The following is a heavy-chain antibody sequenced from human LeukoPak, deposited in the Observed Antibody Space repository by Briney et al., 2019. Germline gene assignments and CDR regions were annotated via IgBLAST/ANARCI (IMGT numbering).Heavy chain of an antibody. Sequence: ASVKVSCKASGYTFTGYYMHWVRQAPGQGLEWMGWINPNSGGTNYAQKFQGRVTMTRDTSIGTAYMELSRLRSDDTAVYYCARDAGTPLYYYYGMDVWGQGTTVTVSS. J-gene: IGHJ6*02. CDR1: GYTFTGYY. V-gene: IGHV1-2*02. CDR3: ARDAGTPLYYYYGMDV. CDR2: INPNSGGT. D-gene: IGHD1-1*01.